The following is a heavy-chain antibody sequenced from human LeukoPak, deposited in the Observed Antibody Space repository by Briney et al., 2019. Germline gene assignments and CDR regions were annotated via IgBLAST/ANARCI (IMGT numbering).Heavy chain of an antibody. D-gene: IGHD3-3*01. CDR2: IIPIFGTA. V-gene: IGHV1-69*05. CDR3: ARVWTTRVGGIRFLGRGAFYI. J-gene: IGHJ3*02. Sequence: VASVKVSCKASGGTFSSYAISWVRQAPGQGLEWMGGIIPIFGTANYAQKFQGRVTITTDESPSTAYMDLSSLRSQDTAVYYCARVWTTRVGGIRFLGRGAFYIWGQGTMVTVSS. CDR1: GGTFSSYA.